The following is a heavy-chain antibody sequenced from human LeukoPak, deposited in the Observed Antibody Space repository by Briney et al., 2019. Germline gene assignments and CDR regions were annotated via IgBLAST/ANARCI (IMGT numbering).Heavy chain of an antibody. J-gene: IGHJ4*02. CDR1: GFTFDDYA. Sequence: GGSLRLSCAASGFTFDDYAMHWVRQAPGKGLEWVSGISWNSGNIGYADSVKGRFTISRDNAKNSLYLQMNSLRAEDTAVYYCARVGGSTSFNFDYWGQGTLVTVSS. CDR3: ARVGGSTSFNFDY. CDR2: ISWNSGNI. V-gene: IGHV3-9*01. D-gene: IGHD2-2*01.